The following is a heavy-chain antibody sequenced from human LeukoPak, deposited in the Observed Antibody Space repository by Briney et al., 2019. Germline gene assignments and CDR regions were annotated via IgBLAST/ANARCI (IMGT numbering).Heavy chain of an antibody. V-gene: IGHV4-28*03. Sequence: SDTLSLTCAVSGYSISSSNWWGWIRQPPGKGLEWIGYIYYSGSTNYNPSLKSRVTISVDTSKNQFSLQLSSVTAADPAVYYCARGSQYCYGYFDYWGQGTLVTVSS. CDR1: GYSISSSNW. CDR3: ARGSQYCYGYFDY. CDR2: IYYSGST. J-gene: IGHJ4*02. D-gene: IGHD5-18*01.